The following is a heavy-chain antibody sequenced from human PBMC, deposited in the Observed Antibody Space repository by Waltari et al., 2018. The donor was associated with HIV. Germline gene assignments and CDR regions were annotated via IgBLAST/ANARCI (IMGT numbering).Heavy chain of an antibody. D-gene: IGHD3-10*01. CDR2: INPANGNT. J-gene: IGHJ4*02. Sequence: QVQLVQSGAEMKEPGASVKISCKASGYSFISYPIHWVRQAPGQRIEWMGWINPANGNTRYSQRIQGRVTITKDTSANTAYMELSSLRSEDTALYFCARVHYYNSGSYSGPYELWGQGSLVTVSS. V-gene: IGHV1-3*01. CDR1: GYSFISYP. CDR3: ARVHYYNSGSYSGPYEL.